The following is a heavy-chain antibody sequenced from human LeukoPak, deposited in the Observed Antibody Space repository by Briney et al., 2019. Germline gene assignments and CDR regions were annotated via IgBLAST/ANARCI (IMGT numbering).Heavy chain of an antibody. Sequence: ASVKVSCKASGYTFTGYYMHWVRQAPGQGLEWMGWINLNSGGTNYAQKFQGRVTMTRDTSISTAYMELSRLRSDDTAVYYCAREKRYYYGPAFDPWGQGTLVTVSS. V-gene: IGHV1-2*02. D-gene: IGHD3-10*01. CDR3: AREKRYYYGPAFDP. J-gene: IGHJ5*02. CDR2: INLNSGGT. CDR1: GYTFTGYY.